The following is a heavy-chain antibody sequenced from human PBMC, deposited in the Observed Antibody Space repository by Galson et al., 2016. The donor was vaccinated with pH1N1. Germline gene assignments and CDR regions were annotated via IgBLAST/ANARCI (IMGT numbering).Heavy chain of an antibody. D-gene: IGHD5-18*01. V-gene: IGHV3-11*06. CDR1: GFTFSDYY. Sequence: SLRLSCAASGFTFSDYYMSRIRQAPGKGLEWVSYISSSSIYTHYADSVKGRFTISRDNARNSLYLQMNSLRAEDAAVYYCARTRGYSYGSFDYWGQGTLVTVSS. CDR2: ISSSSIYT. J-gene: IGHJ4*02. CDR3: ARTRGYSYGSFDY.